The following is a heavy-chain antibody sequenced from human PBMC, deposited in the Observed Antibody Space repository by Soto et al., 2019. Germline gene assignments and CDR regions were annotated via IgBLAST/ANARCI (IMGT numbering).Heavy chain of an antibody. CDR1: GGSISSSSYY. CDR3: ARRYWGSGDSLDLGDYYYYGMDV. CDR2: IYYSGST. J-gene: IGHJ6*02. V-gene: IGHV4-39*01. D-gene: IGHD7-27*01. Sequence: QLQLQESGPGLVKPSETLSLTCTVSGGSISSSSYYWGWIRQPPGKGLEWIGSIYYSGSTYYNPSLKSRVTISVDTSKNQFSLKLSSVTAADTAVYYCARRYWGSGDSLDLGDYYYYGMDVWGQGTTVTVSS.